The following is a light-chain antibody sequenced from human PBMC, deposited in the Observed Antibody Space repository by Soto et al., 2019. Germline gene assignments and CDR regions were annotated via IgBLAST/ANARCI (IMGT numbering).Light chain of an antibody. CDR1: SSDVGDYNY. CDR2: EVS. Sequence: HSVLTQPASVSGSPGQSITISCTGTSSDVGDYNYVSWYQHHPGKAPKLMIYEVSNRPSGVSNRFSGSKSGNTASLTISGLQAEDETDYYCSSYTGSSTLVFGGGTKLTVL. CDR3: SSYTGSSTLV. J-gene: IGLJ3*02. V-gene: IGLV2-14*01.